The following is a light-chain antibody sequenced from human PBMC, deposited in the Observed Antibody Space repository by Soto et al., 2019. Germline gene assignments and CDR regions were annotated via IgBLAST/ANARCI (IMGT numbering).Light chain of an antibody. CDR1: QSVSSN. CDR2: VAS. Sequence: EIVITQSPATLSVSPGERATLSCRASQSVSSNLAWYQQKPGQAPRLLIYVASTRATGIPARFSGSGSGTEFTLTISXLQSEDSAVYYCQQYNNWPPITFGQGTRLEIK. V-gene: IGKV3-15*01. CDR3: QQYNNWPPIT. J-gene: IGKJ5*01.